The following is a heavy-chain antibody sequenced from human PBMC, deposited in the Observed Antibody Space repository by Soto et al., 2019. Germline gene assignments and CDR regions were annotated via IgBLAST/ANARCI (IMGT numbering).Heavy chain of an antibody. V-gene: IGHV1-46*01. CDR2: INPSGGST. D-gene: IGHD1-7*01. CDR3: ARGGNWNYNYYGMDV. Sequence: ASGKVSCKASGYTFTSYYMHWVPQAPGQGLEWMGIINPSGGSTSYAQKFQGRVTMTRDTSTSTVYMELSSLRSEDTGVYYCARGGNWNYNYYGMDVWGQGTTVTVSS. CDR1: GYTFTSYY. J-gene: IGHJ6*02.